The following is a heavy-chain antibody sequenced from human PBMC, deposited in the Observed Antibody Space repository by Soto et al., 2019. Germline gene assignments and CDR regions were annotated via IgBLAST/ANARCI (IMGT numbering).Heavy chain of an antibody. Sequence: VGSLRLSCAASGFTFTTYSMNWVRQAPGKGLEWVSSISSSASYIFYADSVKGRFTVSRDNAKNSLFLQMNSLRAEDTAVYYCARGQHYYDSSGYPGYWGQGTLVTVSS. CDR2: ISSSASYI. D-gene: IGHD3-22*01. CDR3: ARGQHYYDSSGYPGY. CDR1: GFTFTTYS. V-gene: IGHV3-21*04. J-gene: IGHJ4*02.